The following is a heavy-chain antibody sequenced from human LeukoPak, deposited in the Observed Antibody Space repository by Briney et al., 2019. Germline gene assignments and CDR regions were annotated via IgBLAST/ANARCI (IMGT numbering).Heavy chain of an antibody. V-gene: IGHV1-2*02. D-gene: IGHD3-22*01. Sequence: ASVKVSCTASGYTFTDYYMHWVRQAPGQGLEWMGWINPNTGGTNYAQMFQGRVTMTTDTSTSTAYMELRSLRSDDTAVYYCAREPARRYYDSGGPRWFDPWGQGTLVTVSS. CDR3: AREPARRYYDSGGPRWFDP. CDR1: GYTFTDYY. CDR2: INPNTGGT. J-gene: IGHJ5*02.